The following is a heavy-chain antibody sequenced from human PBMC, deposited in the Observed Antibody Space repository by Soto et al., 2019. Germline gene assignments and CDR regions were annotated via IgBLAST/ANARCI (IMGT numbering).Heavy chain of an antibody. Sequence: QVQLVQSGGEVKKPGASVKVSCKASGYTFTSYGISWVRQTPGQGLEWVGWIHTYNGNTNFAQKLQGRDTLTTDTSTSKAYMELRCMRSDDTAVYYCARDADYIMAYWGQGTLVTVSS. CDR1: GYTFTSYG. J-gene: IGHJ4*02. D-gene: IGHD4-17*01. CDR3: ARDADYIMAY. V-gene: IGHV1-18*01. CDR2: IHTYNGNT.